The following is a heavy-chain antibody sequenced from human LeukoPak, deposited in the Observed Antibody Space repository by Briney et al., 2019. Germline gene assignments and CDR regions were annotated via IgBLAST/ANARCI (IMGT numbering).Heavy chain of an antibody. CDR2: ISSSGST. V-gene: IGHV4-4*07. D-gene: IGHD2-15*01. CDR3: AREGRSSTPGY. J-gene: IGHJ4*02. CDR1: GGSLSSYY. Sequence: PSETLSLTCTVSGGSLSSYYWSWIRQPAGKGLEWIGRISSSGSTDYTPSLKSRVTMSVDTSKTQFSLKLSSVTAADTAVYYCAREGRSSTPGYWGQGTLVTVSS.